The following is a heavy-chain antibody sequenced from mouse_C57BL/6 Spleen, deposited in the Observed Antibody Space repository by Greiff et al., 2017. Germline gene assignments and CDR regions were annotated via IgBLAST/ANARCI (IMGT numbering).Heavy chain of an antibody. D-gene: IGHD1-1*01. V-gene: IGHV1-82*01. CDR1: GYAFSSSW. CDR3: AREGLITTVVARAMDY. J-gene: IGHJ4*01. CDR2: IYPGDGDT. Sequence: QVQLKQSGPELVKPGASVKISCKASGYAFSSSWMNWVKQRPGKGLEWIGRIYPGDGDTNYTGKFKGKATLTADKSSSTAYMQLSSLTSEDSAVYFCAREGLITTVVARAMDYWGQGTSVTVSS.